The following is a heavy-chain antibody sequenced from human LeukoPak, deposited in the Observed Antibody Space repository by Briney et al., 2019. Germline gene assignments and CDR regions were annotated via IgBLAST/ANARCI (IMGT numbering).Heavy chain of an antibody. V-gene: IGHV3-23*01. CDR2: ISGSGDYT. CDR3: AKDVCRYNSGCLSFDY. CDR1: GLTFSNYA. J-gene: IGHJ4*02. Sequence: GGSLRLSCAASGLTFSNYAMTWVRQSPGKGLAWVSAISGSGDYTYYADSVKGRYTISRDNSKNTLYLQVNSLRVEDTAVYYCAKDVCRYNSGCLSFDYWGQGTLVTVSS. D-gene: IGHD6-19*01.